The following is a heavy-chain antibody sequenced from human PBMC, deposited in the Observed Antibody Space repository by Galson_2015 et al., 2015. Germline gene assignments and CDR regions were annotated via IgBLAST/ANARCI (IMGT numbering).Heavy chain of an antibody. J-gene: IGHJ4*02. CDR2: ISSSGSTI. D-gene: IGHD3-22*01. CDR3: ARDRRYYDSSGYYESPFDY. CDR1: GFTFSSYE. Sequence: SLRLSCAASGFTFSSYEMNWVRQAPGKGLEWVSYISSSGSTIYYADSVKGRFTISRDNAKNSLYLQMNSLRAEDTAVYYCARDRRYYDSSGYYESPFDYWGQGTLVTVSS. V-gene: IGHV3-48*03.